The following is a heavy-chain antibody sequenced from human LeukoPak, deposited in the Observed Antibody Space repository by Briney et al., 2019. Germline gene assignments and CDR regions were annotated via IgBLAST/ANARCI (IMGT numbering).Heavy chain of an antibody. CDR1: GYSISSGYY. CDR2: IYHSGST. Sequence: SETQSLTCAVSGYSISSGYYWGWIRQPPGKGLEWIGSIYHSGSTYYTPSLKSRVTISVDTSKNQFSLKLSPVTAADTAVYYCARPGEYSSSSEGWFDPWGQGTLVTVSS. J-gene: IGHJ5*02. V-gene: IGHV4-38-2*01. CDR3: ARPGEYSSSSEGWFDP. D-gene: IGHD6-6*01.